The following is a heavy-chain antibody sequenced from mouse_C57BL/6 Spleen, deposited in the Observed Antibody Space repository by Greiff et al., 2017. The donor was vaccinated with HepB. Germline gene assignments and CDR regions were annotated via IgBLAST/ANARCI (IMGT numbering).Heavy chain of an antibody. CDR1: GYAFTNYL. CDR3: AREGERGRDFDV. CDR2: INPGSGGT. Sequence: VQLQQSGAELVRPGTSVKVSCKASGYAFTNYLIEWVKQRPGQGLEWIGVINPGSGGTNYNEKFKGKATLTADKSSSTAYMQLSSLTSEDSAVYFCAREGERGRDFDVWGTGTTVTVSS. D-gene: IGHD4-1*01. J-gene: IGHJ1*03. V-gene: IGHV1-54*01.